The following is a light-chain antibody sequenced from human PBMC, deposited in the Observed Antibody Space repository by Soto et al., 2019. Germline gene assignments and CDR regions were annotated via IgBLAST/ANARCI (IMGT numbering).Light chain of an antibody. CDR1: QTITNR. Sequence: DIQLTQSHSTLPASVGDRVTLTCLARQTITNRLGWYQQKPGKAPKVLIYDASNLESGVPSRFTGSGSGTEFILTISSLQPDDFATYYCQHYGGMWTFGQGTKVDIK. CDR3: QHYGGMWT. V-gene: IGKV1-5*01. CDR2: DAS. J-gene: IGKJ1*01.